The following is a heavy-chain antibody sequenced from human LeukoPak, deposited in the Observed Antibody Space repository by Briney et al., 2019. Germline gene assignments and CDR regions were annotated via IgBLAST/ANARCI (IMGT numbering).Heavy chain of an antibody. Sequence: GGSLRLSCAASGFTFSSYSMNWVRQAPGKGLEWVSAISGSGGSTYYADSVKGRFTISRDNSKNTLYLQMNSLRAEDTAVYYCAKDGHTTVGTLDYWGQGTLVTVSS. CDR3: AKDGHTTVGTLDY. V-gene: IGHV3-23*01. CDR2: ISGSGGST. J-gene: IGHJ4*02. D-gene: IGHD4-23*01. CDR1: GFTFSSYS.